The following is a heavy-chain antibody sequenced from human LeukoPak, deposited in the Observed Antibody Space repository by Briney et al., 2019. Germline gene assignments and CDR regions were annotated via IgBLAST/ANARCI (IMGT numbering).Heavy chain of an antibody. CDR3: ARICSGGTCYFSSI. D-gene: IGHD2-15*01. J-gene: IGHJ3*02. Sequence: GGSLRLSCAASGFXFSSHAMNWVRQAPGKGLEWVAVISYDGSNTYYADSLKGRFTISRDNSKNTLYLQMNSLRTEDTAVYYCARICSGGTCYFSSIWGQGTMITVSS. CDR2: ISYDGSNT. V-gene: IGHV3-30-3*01. CDR1: GFXFSSHA.